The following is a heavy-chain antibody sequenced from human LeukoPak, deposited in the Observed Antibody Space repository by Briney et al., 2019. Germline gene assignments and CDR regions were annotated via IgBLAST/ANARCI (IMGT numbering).Heavy chain of an antibody. V-gene: IGHV4-30-2*01. J-gene: IGHJ1*01. CDR3: ARRYCSSTSCSEYFQH. D-gene: IGHD2-2*01. Sequence: SQTLSLTCTVSGGSISSGGYYWSWIRQPPGKGLEWIGYIYHSGSTYYNPSLKSRVTISVDRSKNQFSLKLSSVTAADTAVYYCARRYCSSTSCSEYFQHWGQGTLVTVSS. CDR2: IYHSGST. CDR1: GGSISSGGYY.